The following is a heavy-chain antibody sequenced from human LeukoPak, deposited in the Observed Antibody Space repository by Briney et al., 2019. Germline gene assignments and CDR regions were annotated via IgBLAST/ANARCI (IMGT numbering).Heavy chain of an antibody. J-gene: IGHJ1*01. Sequence: GGSLRLSCAASGFTFSSYEMNWVRQAPGKGLEWVSYISSAGNTIYYTDSVKGRFTISRDNAKNSLYLQMNTLRAEDTAVYYCARDPWGSSGYFQHWGQGTLVTVSS. CDR3: ARDPWGSSGYFQH. CDR1: GFTFSSYE. CDR2: ISSAGNTI. D-gene: IGHD6-19*01. V-gene: IGHV3-48*03.